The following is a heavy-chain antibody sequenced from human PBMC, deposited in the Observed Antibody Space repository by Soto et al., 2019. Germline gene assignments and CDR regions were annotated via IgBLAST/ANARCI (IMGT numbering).Heavy chain of an antibody. V-gene: IGHV3-66*01. J-gene: IGHJ6*02. D-gene: IGHD2-2*01. CDR2: MYSGGST. CDR3: ARDSSLHQPLFYGMDV. Sequence: EVQLVESGGGLVQPGGSLRLSCAASGLTVSSNYMSWVRQAPGKGLEWVSVMYSGGSTYYADSVKGRFIISRDNYTNTLYLQMDSLSVEDTAVYYCARDSSLHQPLFYGMDVWGQGTTVTVSS. CDR1: GLTVSSNY.